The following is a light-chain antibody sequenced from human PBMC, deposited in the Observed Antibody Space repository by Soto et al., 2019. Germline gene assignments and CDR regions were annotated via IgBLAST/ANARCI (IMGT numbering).Light chain of an antibody. V-gene: IGKV1-9*01. J-gene: IGKJ3*01. Sequence: DIQLTQSPSFLSASVGDRVTIACRASQGISSYLAWYQQKPGKAPKLLIYAASTLQSGVLSRFSGSASGTEFTLTIIRLQPDDVTTYYSQQLNSYLGITFRPGTKVYI. CDR1: QGISSY. CDR3: QQLNSYLGIT. CDR2: AAS.